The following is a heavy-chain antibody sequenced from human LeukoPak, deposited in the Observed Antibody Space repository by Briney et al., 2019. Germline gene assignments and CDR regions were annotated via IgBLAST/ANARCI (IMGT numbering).Heavy chain of an antibody. CDR3: ARVLLGRLVRPSLVDY. V-gene: IGHV4-31*03. CDR2: IYYSGST. CDR1: GGSISSGGYY. D-gene: IGHD3-9*01. J-gene: IGHJ4*02. Sequence: SETLSLTCTVSGGSISSGGYYWSWIRQHPGKGLEWIGYIYYSGSTYYNPSLKSRVTISVDTSKNQFSLKLSSVTAADTAVYYCARVLLGRLVRPSLVDYWGQGTLVTVSS.